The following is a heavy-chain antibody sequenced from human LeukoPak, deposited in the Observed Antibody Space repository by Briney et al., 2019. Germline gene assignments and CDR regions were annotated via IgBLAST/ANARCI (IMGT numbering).Heavy chain of an antibody. CDR2: LSGGGDST. V-gene: IGHV3-23*01. CDR1: GFTFSSYV. D-gene: IGHD6-6*01. CDR3: TKGSGSSRPYYFDY. J-gene: IGHJ4*02. Sequence: PGGSLRLSCATSGFTFSSYVMSWVRQAPGKGLEWVTALSGGGDSTYYADSVKGRFTVSRDNSKSTLYLQMNSLRAEDTAVYYCTKGSGSSRPYYFDYWGQGTLVTASS.